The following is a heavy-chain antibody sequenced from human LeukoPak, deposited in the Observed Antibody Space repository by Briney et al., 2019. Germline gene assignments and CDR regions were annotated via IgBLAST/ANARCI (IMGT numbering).Heavy chain of an antibody. CDR3: ASSEYYYDSSGYRSPFDY. V-gene: IGHV1-2*02. Sequence: ASVKVSCKASGYTFTGYYMHWARQAPGQGLEWMGWINPNSGGTNYAQKFQGRVTMTRDTSISTAYMELSRLRSDDTAVYYCASSEYYYDSSGYRSPFDYWGQGTLVTVSS. J-gene: IGHJ4*02. CDR1: GYTFTGYY. CDR2: INPNSGGT. D-gene: IGHD3-22*01.